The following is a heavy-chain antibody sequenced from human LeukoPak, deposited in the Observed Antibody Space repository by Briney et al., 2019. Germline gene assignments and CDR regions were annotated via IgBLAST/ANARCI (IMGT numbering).Heavy chain of an antibody. CDR1: GFTFTSYS. CDR3: ARDYYGDFSSIDPKGAFDI. V-gene: IGHV3-23*01. CDR2: ISGGGGST. D-gene: IGHD4-17*01. Sequence: GGSLRLSCAASGFTFTSYSMNWVRQAPGKGLEWVSTISGGGGSTYYADSVKGRFTISRDNSKNTLYLQVNSLRAEDTAVYYCARDYYGDFSSIDPKGAFDIWGQGTMVTVSS. J-gene: IGHJ3*02.